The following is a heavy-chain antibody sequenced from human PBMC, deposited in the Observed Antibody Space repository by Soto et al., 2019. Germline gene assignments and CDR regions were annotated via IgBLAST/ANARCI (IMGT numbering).Heavy chain of an antibody. CDR2: IYYSGST. V-gene: IGHV4-31*03. Sequence: SETLALTCTVSGGSNSSGGYYWSLIRQHPGKGLEWIGYIYYSGSTYYNPSLKSRVTISVDTSKNQFSLKLSSVTAADTAVYYCARGAHYSSPFRWLDPWGQGTLVTVSS. D-gene: IGHD6-13*01. CDR1: GGSNSSGGYY. CDR3: ARGAHYSSPFRWLDP. J-gene: IGHJ5*02.